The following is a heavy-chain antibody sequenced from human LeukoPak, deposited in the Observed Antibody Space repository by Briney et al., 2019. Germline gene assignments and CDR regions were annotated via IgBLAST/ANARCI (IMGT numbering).Heavy chain of an antibody. D-gene: IGHD3-10*01. V-gene: IGHV3-20*04. CDR3: ARDSYGSGSYSTDY. CDR1: GFTFDDYG. J-gene: IGHJ4*02. CDR2: INWNGGST. Sequence: TGGSLRLSCAASGFTFDDYGMSWVRQAPGKGLEWVSGINWNGGSTGYADSVEGRFTISRDNAKNSLYLQMNSLRAEDTALYYCARDSYGSGSYSTDYWGQGTLVTVSS.